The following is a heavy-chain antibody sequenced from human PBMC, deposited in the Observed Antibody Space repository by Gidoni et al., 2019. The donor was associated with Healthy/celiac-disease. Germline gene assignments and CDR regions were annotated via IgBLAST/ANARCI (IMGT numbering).Heavy chain of an antibody. CDR2: IIPIFGTA. CDR3: ARSPLHIVVVTAQPAFKAMNYYFDY. V-gene: IGHV1-69*01. D-gene: IGHD2-21*02. Sequence: QGQLVQSGAEVKQPGSSVKVSCKASAGTFSSYAISWVRQAPGQGLEWMGGIIPIFGTANYAQKFQGRVTITADESTSTAYMELSSLRSEDTAVYYCARSPLHIVVVTAQPAFKAMNYYFDYWGQGTLVTVSS. J-gene: IGHJ4*02. CDR1: AGTFSSYA.